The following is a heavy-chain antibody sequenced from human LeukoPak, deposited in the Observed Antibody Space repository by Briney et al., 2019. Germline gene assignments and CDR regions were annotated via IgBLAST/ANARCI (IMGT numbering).Heavy chain of an antibody. J-gene: IGHJ4*02. CDR1: GGSISSYY. V-gene: IGHV4-59*01. CDR3: ARVTYFDFWTGYYFDY. D-gene: IGHD3-3*01. CDR2: IYYTGTT. Sequence: SETLSLTCTVSGGSISSYYWSWIRQPARKGLEWIGYIYYTGTTNYNPSLNSRVTISVDTSKNHFSLKLSSVTAADTAVYYCARVTYFDFWTGYYFDYWGQGTLVTVSS.